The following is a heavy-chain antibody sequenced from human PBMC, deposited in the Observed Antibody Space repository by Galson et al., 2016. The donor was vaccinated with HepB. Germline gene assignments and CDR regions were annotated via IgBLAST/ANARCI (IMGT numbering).Heavy chain of an antibody. CDR2: IRSKTDGGTT. V-gene: IGHV3-15*01. Sequence: LRLSCAASGFTFSNAWMNWVRQAPGKGLEWVGRIRSKTDGGTTDYAAPVRGRFTISRHDSKNTLYLQMNSLKTEDTAFYYCTTDAYDSGNYYSWFDPWGQGTLVTVSS. CDR1: GFTFSNAW. D-gene: IGHD1-26*01. J-gene: IGHJ5*02. CDR3: TTDAYDSGNYYSWFDP.